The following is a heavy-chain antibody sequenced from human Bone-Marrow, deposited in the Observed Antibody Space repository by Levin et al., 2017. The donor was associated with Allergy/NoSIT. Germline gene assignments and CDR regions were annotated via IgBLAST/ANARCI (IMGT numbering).Heavy chain of an antibody. D-gene: IGHD1-26*01. CDR2: ITSDGSNK. V-gene: IGHV3-30*18. J-gene: IGHJ4*02. Sequence: GGSLRLSCVASGFSFSTYGIQWVRQAPGKGLEWVALITSDGSNKYYADPVKGRFTISRDNSKNTVYLQMNSLRAEDTAVYYYAKGGDFDYWGLGTVVTVSS. CDR1: GFSFSTYG. CDR3: AKGGDFDY.